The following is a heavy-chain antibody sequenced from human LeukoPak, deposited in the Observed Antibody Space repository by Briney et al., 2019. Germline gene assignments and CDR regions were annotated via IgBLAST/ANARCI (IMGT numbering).Heavy chain of an antibody. CDR2: IYTSGST. CDR1: GGSISSYY. Sequence: TSETLSLTCTVSGGSISSYYWSWIRQPPGKGLEWIGYIYTSGSTNYNPSLKSRVTISVDTSKNQFSLKLSSVTAADTAVYYCARTYYDLYYYYYMDVWGKGTTVTVSS. D-gene: IGHD3-3*01. V-gene: IGHV4-4*09. J-gene: IGHJ6*03. CDR3: ARTYYDLYYYYYMDV.